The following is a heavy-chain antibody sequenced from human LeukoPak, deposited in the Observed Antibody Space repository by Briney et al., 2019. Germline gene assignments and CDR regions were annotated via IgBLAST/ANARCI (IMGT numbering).Heavy chain of an antibody. V-gene: IGHV4-34*01. CDR1: GGSFSGYY. J-gene: IGHJ3*02. D-gene: IGHD3-22*01. Sequence: PSETLSPTCAVYGGSFSGYYWSWIRQPQGKGLEWIGEINHSGSTNYNPSLKSRVTISVDTSKNQFSLKLSSVTAADTAVYYCARGTHLNRRDYYDSRNDAFDIWGQGTMVTVSS. CDR3: ARGTHLNRRDYYDSRNDAFDI. CDR2: INHSGST.